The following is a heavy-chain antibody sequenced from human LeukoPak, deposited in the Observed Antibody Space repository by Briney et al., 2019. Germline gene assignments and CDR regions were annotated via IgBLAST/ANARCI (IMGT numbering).Heavy chain of an antibody. CDR2: INHSGST. J-gene: IGHJ4*02. D-gene: IGHD3-22*01. Sequence: PSETLSLTCAVYGGSFSGYYWSWIRQPPGKGLGWIGEINHSGSTNYNPSLKSRVTISVDTSKNQFSLKLSSVTAADTAVYYCARHRLFYYDYDYWGQGTLVTVSS. CDR3: ARHRLFYYDYDY. CDR1: GGSFSGYY. V-gene: IGHV4-34*01.